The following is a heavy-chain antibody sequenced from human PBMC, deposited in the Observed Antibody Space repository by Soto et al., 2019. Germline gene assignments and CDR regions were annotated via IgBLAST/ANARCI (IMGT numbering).Heavy chain of an antibody. CDR2: ISSSSSTI. CDR3: ARDTGGAAYSSGWFGY. Sequence: EVQLVESGGGLVQPGGSLRLSCAASGFTFSNYSMNWVRQAPGKGLEWVSYISSSSSTIYYADSVKGRFTTSRDNAKNSLYLQMNSLRAEDTAVYYCARDTGGAAYSSGWFGYWGQGTLVTVSS. J-gene: IGHJ4*02. V-gene: IGHV3-48*01. D-gene: IGHD6-19*01. CDR1: GFTFSNYS.